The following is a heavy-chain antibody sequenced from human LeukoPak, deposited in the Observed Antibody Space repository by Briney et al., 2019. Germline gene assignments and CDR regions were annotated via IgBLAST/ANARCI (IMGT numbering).Heavy chain of an antibody. CDR2: INHSGST. J-gene: IGHJ4*02. Sequence: PSETLSLTCAVYGGSFSGYYWSWIRQPPGKGLEWIGEINHSGSTNYNPSLKSRVTISVDTSKNQFSLKLSSVTAADMAVYYCARADYYYDSSGYYVHDYWGQGTLVTVSS. CDR1: GGSFSGYY. V-gene: IGHV4-34*01. CDR3: ARADYYYDSSGYYVHDY. D-gene: IGHD3-22*01.